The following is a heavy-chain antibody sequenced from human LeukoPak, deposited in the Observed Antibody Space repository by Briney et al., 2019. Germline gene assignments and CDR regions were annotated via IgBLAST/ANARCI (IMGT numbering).Heavy chain of an antibody. CDR2: INDSGST. J-gene: IGHJ4*02. CDR1: GGSFSGYY. V-gene: IGHV4-34*01. CDR3: ARGRPTGKYDY. D-gene: IGHD1-1*01. Sequence: PSETLSLTCAVYGGSFSGYYWSWIRQPPGKGLEWIGEINDSGSTNYNPSLKSRVTISVDTSKNQFSLKLSSVTAADTAVYYCARGRPTGKYDYWGQGTLVTVSS.